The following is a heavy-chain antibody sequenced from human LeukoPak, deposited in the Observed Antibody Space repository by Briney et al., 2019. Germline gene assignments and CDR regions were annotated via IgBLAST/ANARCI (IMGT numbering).Heavy chain of an antibody. J-gene: IGHJ4*02. V-gene: IGHV3-23*01. CDR2: ISGSGCRT. CDR3: AKTDSSDYSYYFDY. CDR1: GFTFSSYA. D-gene: IGHD3-22*01. Sequence: GGSLRLSCAASGFTFSSYAMSWVRQAPGKGLEWVSAISGSGCRTYYADSVKGRFTVSRDNSKSTLYLQMNSLRAEDTAVYYCAKTDSSDYSYYFDYWGQGTLVTVSS.